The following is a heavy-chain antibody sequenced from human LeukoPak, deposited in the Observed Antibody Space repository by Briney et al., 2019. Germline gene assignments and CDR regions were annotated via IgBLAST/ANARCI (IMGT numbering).Heavy chain of an antibody. D-gene: IGHD6-19*01. CDR2: ISSSSSYI. V-gene: IGHV3-21*01. CDR3: ARELGSSGWLDY. Sequence: GGSLRLSCAASGFTFSSYSMNWVRQAPGKGLEWVSSISSSSSYIYYADSVKGRFTISRDNAKNSLCLQMNSLRAEDAAVYYCARELGSSGWLDYWGQGTLVTVSS. J-gene: IGHJ4*02. CDR1: GFTFSSYS.